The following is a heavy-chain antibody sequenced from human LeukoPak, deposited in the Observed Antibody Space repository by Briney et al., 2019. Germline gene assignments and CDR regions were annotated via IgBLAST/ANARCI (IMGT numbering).Heavy chain of an antibody. CDR2: IIPIFSTA. CDR1: GGTFSSYA. Sequence: SVKVSCKASGGTFSSYAISWVRQAPGQGLEWMGGIIPIFSTANYAQKFQGRVTITADESTSTAYMELSSLRSEDTAVYYCARGSGGPRYFDWLLSYWGQGTLVTVSS. D-gene: IGHD3-9*01. CDR3: ARGSGGPRYFDWLLSY. V-gene: IGHV1-69*01. J-gene: IGHJ4*02.